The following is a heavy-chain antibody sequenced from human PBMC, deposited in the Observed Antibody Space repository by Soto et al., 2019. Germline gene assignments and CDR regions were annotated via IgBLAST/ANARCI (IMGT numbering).Heavy chain of an antibody. CDR3: AKGESYYYDSSGYWNY. CDR1: GCTFSSCA. Sequence: EVQLLESGGGLVQPGGSLRLSCAASGCTFSSCAMNWVRQAPGKGLEWVSGISYGGGSTNYADSVKGRFTISRDNSKNTLYLQMNSLRGEDTAVYYCAKGESYYYDSSGYWNYWGQGTLVTVSS. J-gene: IGHJ4*02. D-gene: IGHD3-22*01. V-gene: IGHV3-23*01. CDR2: ISYGGGST.